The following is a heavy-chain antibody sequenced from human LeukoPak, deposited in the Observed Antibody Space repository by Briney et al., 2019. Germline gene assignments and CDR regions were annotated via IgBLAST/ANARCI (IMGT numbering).Heavy chain of an antibody. V-gene: IGHV4-30-2*01. CDR1: GGSLSSGGYS. CDR2: IYHSGST. J-gene: IGHJ4*02. CDR3: ARGGYSYGSGGGYFDY. D-gene: IGHD5-18*01. Sequence: SQTLSLTCAVSGGSLSSGGYSWSWIRQPPGKGLEWIGYIYHSGSTYYNPSLKSRVTISVDSSKNQFSLKLSSVTAADTAVYYCARGGYSYGSGGGYFDYWGQGTLVTVSS.